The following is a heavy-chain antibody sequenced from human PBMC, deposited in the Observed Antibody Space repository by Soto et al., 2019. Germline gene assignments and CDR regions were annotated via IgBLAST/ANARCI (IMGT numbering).Heavy chain of an antibody. CDR1: GTSISSYY. D-gene: IGHD2-8*01. CDR3: ARYNSYAIDY. J-gene: IGHJ4*02. Sequence: PSDTLSLTCTGSGTSISSYYWSWIRQPPGKGLEWIANIHYSGTTNYNPPLASRVTLSVDTSKNQFSLKMTSVTAADRAMYFCARYNSYAIDYWGRGTLVTVSS. CDR2: IHYSGTT. V-gene: IGHV4-59*01.